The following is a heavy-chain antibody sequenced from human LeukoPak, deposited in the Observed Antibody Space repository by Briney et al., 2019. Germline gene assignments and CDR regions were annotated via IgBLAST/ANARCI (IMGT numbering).Heavy chain of an antibody. V-gene: IGHV1-58*01. CDR2: IVVGSDDT. D-gene: IGHD6-13*01. CDR3: AAPYSSTWFDF. J-gene: IGHJ4*02. Sequence: ASVKVSCKAFGFTFTSNSAVQWVRQARGQRLEWIGWIVVGSDDTNYAQKFQERVTITRDMSTSTAYMELSSLRSEDTAVYYCAAPYSSTWFDFWGQGTPVTVSS. CDR1: GFTFTSNSA.